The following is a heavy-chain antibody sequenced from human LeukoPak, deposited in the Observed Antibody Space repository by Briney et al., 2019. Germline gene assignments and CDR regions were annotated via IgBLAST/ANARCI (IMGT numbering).Heavy chain of an antibody. Sequence: ASVKVSCKVSGYTLTELSMHWVRQAPGKGLEWMGGFDPEDGETIYAQKFQGRVTMAEDTSTDTAYMELSSLRSEDTAVYYCATRSYYDSSGYTLDYWGQGTLVTVSS. J-gene: IGHJ4*02. V-gene: IGHV1-24*01. D-gene: IGHD3-22*01. CDR2: FDPEDGET. CDR3: ATRSYYDSSGYTLDY. CDR1: GYTLTELS.